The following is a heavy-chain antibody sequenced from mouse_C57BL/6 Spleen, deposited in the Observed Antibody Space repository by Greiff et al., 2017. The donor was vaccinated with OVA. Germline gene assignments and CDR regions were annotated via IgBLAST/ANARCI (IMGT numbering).Heavy chain of an antibody. CDR1: GYTFTSYW. CDR2: IDPSDSYT. J-gene: IGHJ3*01. CDR3: ARLGTGFAY. V-gene: IGHV1-69*01. D-gene: IGHD3-3*01. Sequence: VQLQQPGAELVMPGASVKLSCKASGYTFTSYWMHWVKQRPGQGLEWIGEIDPSDSYTNYNQKFKGKSTLTVDKSSSTAYMQLSSLTSEDSAVYYCARLGTGFAYWGQGTLVTVSA.